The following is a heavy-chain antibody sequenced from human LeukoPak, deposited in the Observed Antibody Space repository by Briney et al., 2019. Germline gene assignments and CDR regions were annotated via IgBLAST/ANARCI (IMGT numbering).Heavy chain of an antibody. Sequence: ASVKVSCKASGYTFTSYGISWVRQAPGQGLEWMGWISAYNGNTNYAQKLQGRVTMTTDTSTSTAYMELRSLRSDDTAVYYCARLTMVVIREDYYYMDVWGKGTTVTVSS. CDR1: GYTFTSYG. CDR2: ISAYNGNT. V-gene: IGHV1-18*01. CDR3: ARLTMVVIREDYYYMDV. D-gene: IGHD4-23*01. J-gene: IGHJ6*03.